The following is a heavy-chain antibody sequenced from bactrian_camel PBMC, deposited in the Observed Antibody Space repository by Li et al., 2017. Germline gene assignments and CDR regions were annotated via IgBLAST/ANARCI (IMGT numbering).Heavy chain of an antibody. Sequence: VQLVESGGDLVQPRGSLRLSCAASGFTFSGYSMSWVRQAPGKGLEWVSTIDNAAISTYYADSVKGRFSISQDNAKNTWYLQMSSLRPEDSAMYYCAADELVTRLKGLQTCDPNHYHYPDWGQGTQVTVS. J-gene: IGHJ4*01. CDR1: GFTFSGYS. CDR3: AADELVTRLKGLQTCDPNHYHYPD. D-gene: IGHD2*01. CDR2: IDNAAIST. V-gene: IGHV3S40*01.